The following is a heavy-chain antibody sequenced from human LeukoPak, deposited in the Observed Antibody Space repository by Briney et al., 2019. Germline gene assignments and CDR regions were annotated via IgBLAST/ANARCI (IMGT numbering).Heavy chain of an antibody. Sequence: GGSLRLSCAASGFTFSSYSMNWVRQAPGKGLEWVSYISSSSSTIYYADSVKGRFTISRDNAKNSLYLQMNSLRAEDTAVYYCAREASYCSGGSRQSNYYYYYMDVWGKGTTVTVSS. CDR2: ISSSSSTI. V-gene: IGHV3-48*01. J-gene: IGHJ6*03. CDR1: GFTFSSYS. D-gene: IGHD2-15*01. CDR3: AREASYCSGGSRQSNYYYYYMDV.